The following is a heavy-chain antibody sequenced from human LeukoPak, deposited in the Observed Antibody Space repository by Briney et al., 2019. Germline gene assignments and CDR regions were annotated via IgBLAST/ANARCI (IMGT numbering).Heavy chain of an antibody. V-gene: IGHV3-20*04. Sequence: GGSLRLSCAASGFTFDDYGMSWVRQAPGKGLEWVSGINWNGGSTGYADSVKGRFTISRDNAKNSLYLQMNSLRAEDTAVYYCARDQSYYGSGSPMNVWGKGTTVTVSS. CDR2: INWNGGST. J-gene: IGHJ6*03. CDR3: ARDQSYYGSGSPMNV. D-gene: IGHD3-10*01. CDR1: GFTFDDYG.